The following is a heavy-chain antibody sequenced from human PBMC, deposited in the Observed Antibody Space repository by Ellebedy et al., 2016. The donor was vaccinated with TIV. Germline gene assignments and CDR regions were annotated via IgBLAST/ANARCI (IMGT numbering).Heavy chain of an antibody. CDR3: ARHQKGSSWYGCWFDP. D-gene: IGHD6-13*01. J-gene: IGHJ5*02. V-gene: IGHV4-59*08. CDR1: GGSISSYY. Sequence: MPSETLSLTCTVSGGSISSYYWSWIRQHPGKGLEWIGFIYYSGSTNYNPSLKSRVTISVDTSKNQFSLKLSSVTAAATAVYYCARHQKGSSWYGCWFDPWGQGTLVTVS. CDR2: IYYSGST.